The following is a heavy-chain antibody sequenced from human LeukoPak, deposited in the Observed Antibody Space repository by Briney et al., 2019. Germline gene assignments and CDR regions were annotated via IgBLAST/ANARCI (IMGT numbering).Heavy chain of an antibody. Sequence: PGGSLRLSCAASGFTFSSYGMHWVRQAPGKGLEWVAVIWYDGSNKYYADSVKGRFTISRDNSKNTLYLQMNSLRAEDTAVYYCAKYSGNLLGAFDIWGQGTMVTVSS. V-gene: IGHV3-33*06. CDR2: IWYDGSNK. D-gene: IGHD1-26*01. J-gene: IGHJ3*02. CDR1: GFTFSSYG. CDR3: AKYSGNLLGAFDI.